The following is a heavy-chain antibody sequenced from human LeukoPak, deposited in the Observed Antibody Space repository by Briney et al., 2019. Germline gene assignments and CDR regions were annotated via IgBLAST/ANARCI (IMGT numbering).Heavy chain of an antibody. CDR3: ASNGITMVRGVFDY. CDR2: IIPIFGTA. J-gene: IGHJ4*02. CDR1: GGTFSSYA. Sequence: SVRVSCTASGGTFSSYAISWVRQAPGQGLEWMGGIIPIFGTANYAQKFQGRVTITADESTSTAYMELSSLRSEDTAVYYCASNGITMVRGVFDYWGQGTLVTVSS. D-gene: IGHD3-10*01. V-gene: IGHV1-69*01.